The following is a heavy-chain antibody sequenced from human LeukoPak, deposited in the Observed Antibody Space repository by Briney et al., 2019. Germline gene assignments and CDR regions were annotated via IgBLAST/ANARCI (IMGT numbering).Heavy chain of an antibody. J-gene: IGHJ4*02. V-gene: IGHV1-18*04. CDR2: ISAYNGNT. CDR1: GYTFTSYG. Sequence: SVNVSCKASGYTFTSYGISGVRQAPGRELEWMGWISAYNGNTNYAQKLQGRVTMNTDTSTSTAYMELRSLRSDDTAVYYCASGPVAVDYWGQGTLVTVSS. D-gene: IGHD6-19*01. CDR3: ASGPVAVDY.